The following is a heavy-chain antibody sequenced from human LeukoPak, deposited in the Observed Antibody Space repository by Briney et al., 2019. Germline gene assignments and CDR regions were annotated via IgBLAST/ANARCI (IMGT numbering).Heavy chain of an antibody. V-gene: IGHV4-59*01. CDR1: GGSISSYY. CDR3: ARGPRKDIVVVPAALHFDY. J-gene: IGHJ4*02. Sequence: SETLSLTCTVSGGSISSYYWSWIRQPPGKGLEWIGYIYYSGSINYNPSLKSRVTISVDTSKNQFSLKLSSVTAADTAVYYCARGPRKDIVVVPAALHFDYWGQGTLVTVSS. D-gene: IGHD2-2*01. CDR2: IYYSGSI.